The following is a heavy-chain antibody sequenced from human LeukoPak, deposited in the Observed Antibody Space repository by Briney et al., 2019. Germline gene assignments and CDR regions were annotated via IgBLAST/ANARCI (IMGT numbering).Heavy chain of an antibody. CDR3: ARAVARKAAVDY. V-gene: IGHV1-46*01. CDR1: GYTFTSYY. J-gene: IGHJ4*02. CDR2: INPSGGST. Sequence: GASVKVSCKASGYTFTSYYMHWVRQAPGQGLEWMGIINPSGGSTSYAQKFQGRVTMTRDMSTGTVYMELSSLRSEDTAVYYCARAVARKAAVDYWGQGTLVTVSS. D-gene: IGHD6-19*01.